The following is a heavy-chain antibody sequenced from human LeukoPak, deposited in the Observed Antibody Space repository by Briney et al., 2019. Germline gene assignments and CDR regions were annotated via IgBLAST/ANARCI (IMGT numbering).Heavy chain of an antibody. CDR3: ARGSPYWYFDL. J-gene: IGHJ2*01. CDR1: GGPNSRGGYS. V-gene: IGHV4-30-2*01. Sequence: SQTLSLTCAVSGGPNSRGGYSWSWIRQPPGKGLEWIGYIYHSGSTYYNPSLKSRVTISVDRSKNQFSLKLSSVTAADTAVCSCARGSPYWYFDLWGRGTLVTVSS. CDR2: IYHSGST.